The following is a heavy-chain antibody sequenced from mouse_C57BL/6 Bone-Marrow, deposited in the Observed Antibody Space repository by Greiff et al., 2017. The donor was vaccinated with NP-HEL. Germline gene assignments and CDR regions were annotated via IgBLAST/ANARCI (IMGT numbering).Heavy chain of an antibody. Sequence: QVQLQQPGAELVKPGASVKLSCKASGYTFTSYWMHWVKQRPGQGLEWIGMIPPNSGSTNYNEKFKSKATLTVDKSSSTAYMQLSSLTSEDSAVYYCARGVFYDYDVHWYFDVWGTGTTVTVSS. J-gene: IGHJ1*03. CDR2: IPPNSGST. D-gene: IGHD2-4*01. CDR3: ARGVFYDYDVHWYFDV. CDR1: GYTFTSYW. V-gene: IGHV1-64*01.